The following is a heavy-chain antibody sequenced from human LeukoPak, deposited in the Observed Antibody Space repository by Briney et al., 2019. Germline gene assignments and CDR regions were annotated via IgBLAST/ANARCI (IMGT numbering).Heavy chain of an antibody. CDR3: ARIGCSGGSCYLNYYYGMDV. Sequence: SETLSLTCAVYGGSFSGYYWSWIRQPPGKGLEWIGEINHSGSTNYNPSLKSRVTISVDTSKNQFSLKVSSVTAADTAVYYCARIGCSGGSCYLNYYYGMDVWGKGTTVTVSS. V-gene: IGHV4-34*01. J-gene: IGHJ6*04. CDR1: GGSFSGYY. CDR2: INHSGST. D-gene: IGHD2-15*01.